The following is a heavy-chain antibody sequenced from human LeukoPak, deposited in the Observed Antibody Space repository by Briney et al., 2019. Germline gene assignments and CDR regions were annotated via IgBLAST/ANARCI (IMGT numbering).Heavy chain of an antibody. V-gene: IGHV3-53*01. Sequence: PGGSLRLSCAASGFTVSTNYMSWVRQAPGKGLEWVSLIYSVGNTNYADSVKGRFTISRDNSKNTLYLQMNSLSAEDTAVYYCARDRVNWNDVGGLFDYWGQGTLVTVSS. CDR2: IYSVGNT. CDR1: GFTVSTNY. J-gene: IGHJ4*02. CDR3: ARDRVNWNDVGGLFDY. D-gene: IGHD1-1*01.